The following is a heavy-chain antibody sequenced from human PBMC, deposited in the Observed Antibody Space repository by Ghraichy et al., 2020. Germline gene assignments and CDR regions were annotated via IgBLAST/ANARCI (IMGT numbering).Heavy chain of an antibody. D-gene: IGHD1/OR15-1a*01. J-gene: IGHJ4*02. Sequence: SETLSLTCTVSGGSISSYYWSWIRQPPGKGLEWIGYIYYSGSTNYNPSLKSRVTISVDTSKNQFSLKLSSVTAADTAVYYCARVEQGFFDYWGQGTLVTVSS. V-gene: IGHV4-59*01. CDR3: ARVEQGFFDY. CDR1: GGSISSYY. CDR2: IYYSGST.